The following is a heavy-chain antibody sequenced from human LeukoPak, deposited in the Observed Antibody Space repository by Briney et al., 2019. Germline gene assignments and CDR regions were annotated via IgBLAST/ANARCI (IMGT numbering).Heavy chain of an antibody. CDR2: ISAYNGNT. D-gene: IGHD6-19*01. CDR1: GYTFTSYG. CDR3: ARVDFQRIAVAARSFDY. V-gene: IGHV1-18*01. J-gene: IGHJ4*02. Sequence: VASVKVSCKASGYTFTSYGISWVRQAPGQGLEWMGWISAYNGNTNYAQKLQGRVTMTTDTSTSTAYMELRSLRSDDTAVYYCARVDFQRIAVAARSFDYWGQGTLVTVSS.